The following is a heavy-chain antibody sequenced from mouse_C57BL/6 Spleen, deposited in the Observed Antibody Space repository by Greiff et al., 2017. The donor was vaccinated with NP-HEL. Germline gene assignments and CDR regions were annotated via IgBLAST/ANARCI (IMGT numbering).Heavy chain of an antibody. D-gene: IGHD1-1*01. V-gene: IGHV1-50*01. J-gene: IGHJ2*01. CDR1: GYTFTSYW. CDR3: ARPSYYGSSYHYFDY. CDR2: IDPSDSYT. Sequence: VQLQQPGAELVKPGASVKLSCKASGYTFTSYWMQWVKQRPGQGLEWIGEIDPSDSYTNYNQKFKGKATLTVDTSSSTAYMQLSSLTSEDSAVYYCARPSYYGSSYHYFDYWGQGTTLTVSS.